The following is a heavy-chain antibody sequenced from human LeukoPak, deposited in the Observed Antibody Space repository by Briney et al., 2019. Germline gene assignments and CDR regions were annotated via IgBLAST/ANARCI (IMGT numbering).Heavy chain of an antibody. CDR2: IHYSGST. CDR3: ASSGTYYYDSSGTDDHDAFDI. J-gene: IGHJ3*02. V-gene: IGHV4-39*07. CDR1: GGSISSSSYY. Sequence: SETLSLTCTVSGGSISSSSYYWGWIRQPPGKGLEWIGSIHYSGSTYYNPSLKSRVTISVDTSKNQFSLKLSSVTAADTAVYYCASSGTYYYDSSGTDDHDAFDIWGQGTMVTVSS. D-gene: IGHD3-22*01.